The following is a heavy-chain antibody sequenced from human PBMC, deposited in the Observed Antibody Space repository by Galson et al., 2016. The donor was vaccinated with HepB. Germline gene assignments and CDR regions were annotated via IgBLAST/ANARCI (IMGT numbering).Heavy chain of an antibody. CDR3: AGTGGTRGADAFDI. CDR2: ISHDEYT. CDR1: GGSISSFY. J-gene: IGHJ3*02. V-gene: IGHV4-4*08. D-gene: IGHD3-16*01. Sequence: LSLTCSVSGGSISSFYWTWIRQPPGRGLECIGYISHDEYTTYNPSLKSRVSISVDTSKNQFSLKLSSVTAADTAMYYCAGTGGTRGADAFDIWGQGIMVTVSS.